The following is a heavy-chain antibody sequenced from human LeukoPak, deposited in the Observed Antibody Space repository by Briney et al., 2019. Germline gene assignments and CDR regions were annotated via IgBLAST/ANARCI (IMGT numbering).Heavy chain of an antibody. D-gene: IGHD3-10*02. CDR2: ISYDGSNK. J-gene: IGHJ4*02. V-gene: IGHV3-30*04. CDR3: AREATMYYFDY. CDR1: GFTFSSYA. Sequence: PGGSLRLSCAASGFTFSSYAMHWARQAPGKGLEWVAVISYDGSNKYYADSVKGRFTISRDNSKNTLYLQMNSLRAEDTAVYYCAREATMYYFDYWGQGTLVTVSS.